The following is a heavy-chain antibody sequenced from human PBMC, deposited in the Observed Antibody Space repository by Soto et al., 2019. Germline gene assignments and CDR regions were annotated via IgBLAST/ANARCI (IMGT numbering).Heavy chain of an antibody. Sequence: PGESLKISCKGSGYSFASYWIGWVRQMPGKGLEWMGIIYPGDSDTRYSPSFQGQVTISADKSINNANLKWSSLRASDTAIYYCARRYYVSGSYWLDYWGQGTLVTVSS. D-gene: IGHD3-10*01. J-gene: IGHJ4*02. CDR3: ARRYYVSGSYWLDY. CDR1: GYSFASYW. V-gene: IGHV5-51*01. CDR2: IYPGDSDT.